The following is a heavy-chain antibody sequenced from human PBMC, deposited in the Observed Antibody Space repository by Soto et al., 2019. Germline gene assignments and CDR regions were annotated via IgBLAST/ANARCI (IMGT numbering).Heavy chain of an antibody. Sequence: ASVKVSCKASGYTFTSYAMHWVRQAPGQRLEWMGWINAGNGNTKYSQKFQGRVTITRDTSASTAYMELSSLRSEDTAVYYCYVDIVATHEEPGIAAAGPYYYYGMDVWGQGTTVTVSS. CDR2: INAGNGNT. CDR3: YVDIVATHEEPGIAAAGPYYYYGMDV. CDR1: GYTFTSYA. V-gene: IGHV1-3*01. J-gene: IGHJ6*02. D-gene: IGHD5-12*01.